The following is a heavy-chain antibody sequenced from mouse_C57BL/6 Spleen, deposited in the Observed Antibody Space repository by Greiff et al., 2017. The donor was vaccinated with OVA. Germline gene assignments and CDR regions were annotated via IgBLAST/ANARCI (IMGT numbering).Heavy chain of an antibody. CDR2: IHPNSGST. CDR1: GYTFTSYW. D-gene: IGHD2-4*01. J-gene: IGHJ1*03. V-gene: IGHV1-64*01. Sequence: QVQLQQPGAELVKPGASVKLSCKASGYTFTSYWMHWVKQRPGQGLEWIGMIHPNSGSTNYNEKFKSKATLTVDKSSSTAYMQLSSLTSEDSAVYYCARRDYDYDGWYFDVWGTGTTVTVSS. CDR3: ARRDYDYDGWYFDV.